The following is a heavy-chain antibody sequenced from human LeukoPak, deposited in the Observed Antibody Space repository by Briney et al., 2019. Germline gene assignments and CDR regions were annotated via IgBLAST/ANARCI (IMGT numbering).Heavy chain of an antibody. CDR2: INPNSGGT. V-gene: IGHV1-2*02. CDR3: ARVPGIAARYYYYYYGMDV. Sequence: GASVKVPCKASGYTFTGYYMHWVRQAPGQGLEWMGWINPNSGGTNYAQKFQGRVTMTRDTSISTAYMELSRLRSDDAAVYYCARVPGIAARYYYYYYGMDVWGQGTTVTVSS. J-gene: IGHJ6*02. D-gene: IGHD6-13*01. CDR1: GYTFTGYY.